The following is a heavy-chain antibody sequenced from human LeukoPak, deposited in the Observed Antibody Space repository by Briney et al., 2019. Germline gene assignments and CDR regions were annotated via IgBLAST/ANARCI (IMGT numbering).Heavy chain of an antibody. CDR2: INHSGST. D-gene: IGHD2-2*01. Sequence: SETLSLTCAVYGGSFSGYYWSWIRQPPGKGREWIGEINHSGSTNYNPSLKRRVTISVDTSKNQVSLTLSSVTAAATAVYYCASVLTTVSCVSSTSCYRYYYYYGMDVWGQGTTVTISS. J-gene: IGHJ6*02. V-gene: IGHV4-34*01. CDR1: GGSFSGYY. CDR3: ASVLTTVSCVSSTSCYRYYYYYGMDV.